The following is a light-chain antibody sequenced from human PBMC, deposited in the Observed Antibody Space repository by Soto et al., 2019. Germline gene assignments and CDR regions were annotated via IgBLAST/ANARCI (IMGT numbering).Light chain of an antibody. CDR2: SGN. CDR3: AAWDDSLNGVV. CDR1: SSNIGSNT. Sequence: QSVLTQPPSASGTPGQRVTISCSGSSSNIGSNTVNWYQQLPGTAPKLLIYSGNQRPSGVPDRFSGSKSGTSASLAISGLQSEDEADYYCAAWDDSLNGVVFGGGTKVTVL. V-gene: IGLV1-44*01. J-gene: IGLJ2*01.